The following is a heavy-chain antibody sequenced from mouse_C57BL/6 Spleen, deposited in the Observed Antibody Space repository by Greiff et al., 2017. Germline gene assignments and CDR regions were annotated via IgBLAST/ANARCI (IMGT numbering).Heavy chain of an antibody. J-gene: IGHJ3*01. CDR1: GFNIKDYY. Sequence: VQLQQSGAELVRPGASVTLSCTASGFNIKDYYMHWVKQRPEQGLVWIGRIDPEDGDTEYAPKFQGKATMTADTSSNTAYLQLSSLTSEDTALYYCTHDDYDAAWFAYWGQGTLVTVSA. CDR3: THDDYDAAWFAY. V-gene: IGHV14-1*01. CDR2: IDPEDGDT. D-gene: IGHD2-4*01.